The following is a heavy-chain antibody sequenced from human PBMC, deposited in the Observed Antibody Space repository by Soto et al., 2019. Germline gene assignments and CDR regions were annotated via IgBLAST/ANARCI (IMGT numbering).Heavy chain of an antibody. Sequence: VQLLESGGALEQPGGSLRLSCVVSGFTFSNYAMSWVRQAPGKGLEWVSGTVGSGDTTYYADSVRGRFTISRDNPKNTLYLEMKSLTVDETAGYFCGRGQQLVLGYFFDFWGQGTLVTVSS. CDR1: GFTFSNYA. D-gene: IGHD6-13*01. V-gene: IGHV3-23*01. CDR3: GRGQQLVLGYFFDF. J-gene: IGHJ4*02. CDR2: TVGSGDTT.